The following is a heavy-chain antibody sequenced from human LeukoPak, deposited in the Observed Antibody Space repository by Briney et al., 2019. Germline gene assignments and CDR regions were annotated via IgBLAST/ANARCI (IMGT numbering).Heavy chain of an antibody. CDR1: GGSFSGYY. V-gene: IGHV4-34*01. CDR2: INHSGST. D-gene: IGHD4/OR15-4a*01. Sequence: MTSETLSLTCAVYGGSFSGYYWGWIRQPPGKGLEWIGEINHSGSTNYNPSLRSRVTISVDTSKNQFSLKLSSVTAADTAVYYCRIKGASFDYWGQGTLVTVSS. J-gene: IGHJ4*02. CDR3: RIKGASFDY.